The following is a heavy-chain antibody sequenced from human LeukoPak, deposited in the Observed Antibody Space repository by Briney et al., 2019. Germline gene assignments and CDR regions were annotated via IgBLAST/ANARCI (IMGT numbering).Heavy chain of an antibody. Sequence: GGSLRLSCAASGNYWMHWVRQAPGKGLEWVAVISYDGSNKYYADSVKGRFTISRDNSKNTLYLQMNSLRAEDTAVYYCARERSLVLDYWGQGTLVTVSS. J-gene: IGHJ4*02. CDR2: ISYDGSNK. V-gene: IGHV3-30-3*01. CDR1: GNYW. CDR3: ARERSLVLDY. D-gene: IGHD5/OR15-5a*01.